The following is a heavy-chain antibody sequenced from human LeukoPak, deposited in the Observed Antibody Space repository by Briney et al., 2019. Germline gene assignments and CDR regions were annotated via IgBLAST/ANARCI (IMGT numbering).Heavy chain of an antibody. J-gene: IGHJ5*02. Sequence: SETLSLTCAVYGGSFSGYYWSWIRQPPGKGLEWIGEINHSGSTNYNPSLKSRVTISVDTSKNQLSLKLSSVTAADTAVYYCAREGYYDYVWGSYRYTGYNWFDPWGQGTLVTVSS. CDR2: INHSGST. V-gene: IGHV4-34*01. CDR3: AREGYYDYVWGSYRYTGYNWFDP. D-gene: IGHD3-16*02. CDR1: GGSFSGYY.